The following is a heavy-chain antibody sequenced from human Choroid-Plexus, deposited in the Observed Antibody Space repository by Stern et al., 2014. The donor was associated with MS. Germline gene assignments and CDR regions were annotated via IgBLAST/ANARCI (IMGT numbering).Heavy chain of an antibody. CDR2: RNPKNGGT. D-gene: IGHD3-3*01. CDR3: ARDQRGITIFGVVTDYYYLGMDV. J-gene: IGHJ6*02. CDR1: GYIFTGYY. V-gene: IGHV1-2*02. Sequence: VQLVQSGAEVKKPGASVKVSCKTSGYIFTGYYIHWVRQAPGQGLEWMAWRNPKNGGTKYAQKFQGRVTMSRDTAISTAYVELSSLTSDDTAVYYCARDQRGITIFGVVTDYYYLGMDVWGQGTTVTVSS.